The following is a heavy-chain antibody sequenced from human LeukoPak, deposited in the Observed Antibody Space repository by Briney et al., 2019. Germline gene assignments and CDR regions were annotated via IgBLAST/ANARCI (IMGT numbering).Heavy chain of an antibody. J-gene: IGHJ4*02. V-gene: IGHV1-24*01. D-gene: IGHD3-22*01. CDR1: GYTLTELS. CDR3: ATAERYDSSGHFDY. Sequence: ASVKVSCKVSGYTLTELSMHWVRQAPGKGLEWMGGFDPEDGETIYAQKFQGRVTMTEDTSTDTAYMELSSLRSEDTAVYYCATAERYDSSGHFDYWGQGTLVTVSS. CDR2: FDPEDGET.